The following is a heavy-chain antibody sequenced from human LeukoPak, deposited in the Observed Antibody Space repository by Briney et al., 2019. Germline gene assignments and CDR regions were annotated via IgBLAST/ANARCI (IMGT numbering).Heavy chain of an antibody. CDR1: GFTFSSYE. CDR2: ISSGSGTI. D-gene: IGHD2-15*01. J-gene: IGHJ4*02. V-gene: IGHV3-48*01. CDR3: ARVRYCSGGSCHSFDY. Sequence: GGSLRLSCAASGFTFSSYEMNWVRQAPGKGLEWVSYISSGSGTIYYADSVKGRFTISREDSKISLYLQMNSLKTEDTAVYYCARVRYCSGGSCHSFDYWGQGTPVTVSS.